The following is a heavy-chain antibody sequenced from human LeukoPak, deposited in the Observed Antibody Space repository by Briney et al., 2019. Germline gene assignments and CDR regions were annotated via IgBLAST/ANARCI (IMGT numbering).Heavy chain of an antibody. Sequence: GGSLRLSCAASGFTFSSYGMHGVHQAPGKGLEWVAFIRYDGSNKYYGDSVKGRFTISRDNSKNTLYLQMNSLRVEDTAVYYCAKDYYDSSGVDYWGQGTLVTVSS. CDR2: IRYDGSNK. J-gene: IGHJ4*02. D-gene: IGHD3-22*01. CDR1: GFTFSSYG. CDR3: AKDYYDSSGVDY. V-gene: IGHV3-30*02.